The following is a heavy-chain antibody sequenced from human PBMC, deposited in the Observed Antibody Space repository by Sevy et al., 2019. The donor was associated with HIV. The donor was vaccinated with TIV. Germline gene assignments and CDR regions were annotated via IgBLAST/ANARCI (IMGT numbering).Heavy chain of an antibody. CDR1: GVSISSSSYD. J-gene: IGHJ4*02. CDR2: FFFTGST. V-gene: IGHV4-39*01. CDR3: ARQGGLVDRAFDY. Sequence: SETLSLTCTVSGVSISSSSYDWGWIRRPPGKGLEGIAGFFFTGSTYYNPSLKGRVTISVDTSNNQFSLKLNSVTAADTALYYCARQGGLVDRAFDYWGQGTLVTVSS. D-gene: IGHD3-10*01.